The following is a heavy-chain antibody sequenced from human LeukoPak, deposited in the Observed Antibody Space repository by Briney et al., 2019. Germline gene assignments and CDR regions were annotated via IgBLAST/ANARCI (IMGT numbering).Heavy chain of an antibody. V-gene: IGHV1-2*02. Sequence: ASVKVSCKASGYTFTGYYMHWVRQAPGQGLEWMGWINPNSGGTNYAQKFQGGVTMTRDTSISTAYMELSRLRSDDTAVYYCARDRGLGGCGGDCYHRDIWFDPWGQGTLVTVSS. CDR3: ARDRGLGGCGGDCYHRDIWFDP. CDR2: INPNSGGT. D-gene: IGHD2-21*02. CDR1: GYTFTGYY. J-gene: IGHJ5*02.